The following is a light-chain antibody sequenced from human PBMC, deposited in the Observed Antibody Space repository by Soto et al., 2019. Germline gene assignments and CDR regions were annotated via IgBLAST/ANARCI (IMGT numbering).Light chain of an antibody. V-gene: IGKV3-11*01. J-gene: IGKJ4*01. CDR2: GAS. CDR1: QSVSSY. CDR3: QQRSNWLT. Sequence: EIVLTQSPATLSLSPGERATLSCRASQSVSSYLAWYQQKPGQAPRLLIYGASNRATGIQARFSGSGSGTDFTLTIRSLEPEDFAVYYCQQRSNWLTFGGGTKVDIK.